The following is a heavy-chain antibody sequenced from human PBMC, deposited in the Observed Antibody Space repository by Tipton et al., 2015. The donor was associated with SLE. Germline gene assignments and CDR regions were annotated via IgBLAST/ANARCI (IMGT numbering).Heavy chain of an antibody. CDR3: AVNVVVKVQVDY. D-gene: IGHD2-21*01. CDR2: INNSGNT. CDR1: GGSITTQY. V-gene: IGHV4-4*07. J-gene: IGHJ4*02. Sequence: TLSLTCTVSGGSITTQYWSWLRQPPGKGLDWIGRINNSGNTNYNSSLKSRVTMSVDTSKRQFSLKLSSVTAADTAVYYCAVNVVVKVQVDYWGPGALVTVSS.